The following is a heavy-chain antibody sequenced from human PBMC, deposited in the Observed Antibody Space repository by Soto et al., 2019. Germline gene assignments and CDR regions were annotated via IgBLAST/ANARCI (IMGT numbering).Heavy chain of an antibody. CDR2: ISSSGSTI. CDR1: GFTFSDYY. J-gene: IGHJ4*02. Sequence: GGSLKLSCAASGFTFSDYYMSWFRQAPGKGLEWVSYISSSGSTIYYADSVKGRFTISRDNAKNSLYLQMNSLRAEDTAVYYCAIARGYSYGYYFDYWGQGTLVTVSS. D-gene: IGHD5-18*01. V-gene: IGHV3-11*01. CDR3: AIARGYSYGYYFDY.